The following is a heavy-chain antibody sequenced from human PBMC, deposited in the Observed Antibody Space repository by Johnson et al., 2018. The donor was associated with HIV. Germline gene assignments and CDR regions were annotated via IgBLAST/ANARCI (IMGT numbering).Heavy chain of an antibody. Sequence: VQLVESGGGVAQPGRSLRLSCTASGFTFSTYAMHWVRQAPGKGLEWVAIISYDGNNKYYADSVKGRFTISRDNSKNTLYLQMISLRAEDTAVYFCAKALGDFGLGVKEAFDIWGQGTMVTVSS. D-gene: IGHD3-16*01. CDR3: AKALGDFGLGVKEAFDI. V-gene: IGHV3-30-3*01. J-gene: IGHJ3*02. CDR2: ISYDGNNK. CDR1: GFTFSTYA.